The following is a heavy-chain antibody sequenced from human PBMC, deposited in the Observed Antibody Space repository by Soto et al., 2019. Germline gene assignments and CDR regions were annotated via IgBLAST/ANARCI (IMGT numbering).Heavy chain of an antibody. Sequence: QVQLVQSGGDVKKPGASVKVSCWASGYIFTSYGISWVRQAPGQGLEWMGWFNGDNGNINYAQNLQGRLTMTRDTPTSTVDMELRSLRSDDTAVYYCARDPSTGLFDYWGQGTLVTVSS. CDR3: ARDPSTGLFDY. CDR1: GYIFTSYG. CDR2: FNGDNGNI. D-gene: IGHD4-17*01. J-gene: IGHJ4*02. V-gene: IGHV1-18*04.